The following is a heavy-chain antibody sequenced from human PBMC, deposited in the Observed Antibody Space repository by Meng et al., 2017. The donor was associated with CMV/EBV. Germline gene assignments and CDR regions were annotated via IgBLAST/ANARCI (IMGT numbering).Heavy chain of an antibody. CDR2: IYYSGST. CDR1: GGSISSSSYY. Sequence: SETLSLTCTVSGGSISSSSYYWGWIRQPPGKGLEWIGSIYYSGSTYYNPSLKSRVTISVDTSKNQFPLKLSSVTAADTAVYYCAGEHVPYSSSWYYFDYWGQGTLVTVSS. V-gene: IGHV4-39*06. D-gene: IGHD6-13*01. J-gene: IGHJ4*02. CDR3: AGEHVPYSSSWYYFDY.